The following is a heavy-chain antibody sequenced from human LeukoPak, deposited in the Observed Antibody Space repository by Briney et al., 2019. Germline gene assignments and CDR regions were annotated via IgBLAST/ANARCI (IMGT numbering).Heavy chain of an antibody. CDR3: ASIGSSYYGSGSYFDY. D-gene: IGHD3-10*01. CDR1: GYTFTGYY. CDR2: INPNSGGT. V-gene: IGHV1-2*02. J-gene: IGHJ4*02. Sequence: ASVKVSCKASGYTFTGYYMHWVRQAPGQGLEWTGWINPNSGGTNYAQKFQGRVTMTRDTSISTAYMELSRLRSDDTAVYYCASIGSSYYGSGSYFDYWGQGTLVTVSS.